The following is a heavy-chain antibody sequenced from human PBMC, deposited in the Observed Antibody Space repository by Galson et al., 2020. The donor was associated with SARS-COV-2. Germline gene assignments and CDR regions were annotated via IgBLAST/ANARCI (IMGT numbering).Heavy chain of an antibody. CDR3: TTGGRL. CDR2: VKSKTDGEIT. CDR1: GFTFSHAW. Sequence: GESLKISCAASGFTFSHAWMSWVRQAPGKGLEWVGRVKSKTDGEITDYAAPVKGRFTISRDDSRNTLYLQMNSLKSEDTAVYYCTTGGRLWGQGTTVTVSS. J-gene: IGHJ6*02. V-gene: IGHV3-15*01.